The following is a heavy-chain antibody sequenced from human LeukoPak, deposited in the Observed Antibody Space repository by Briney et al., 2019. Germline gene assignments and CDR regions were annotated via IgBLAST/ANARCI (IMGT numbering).Heavy chain of an antibody. Sequence: GGSLRLSCAASGFTFSTCSMNCVRQAPGKGLEGVSSISSGSSYIYYADSVKGRFNISRDNAKNSLYLQMNSLRAEDTAVYYCARDLGRGYFDYWGQGTLVTVSS. CDR3: ARDLGRGYFDY. CDR1: GFTFSTCS. J-gene: IGHJ4*02. CDR2: ISSGSSYI. V-gene: IGHV3-21*01.